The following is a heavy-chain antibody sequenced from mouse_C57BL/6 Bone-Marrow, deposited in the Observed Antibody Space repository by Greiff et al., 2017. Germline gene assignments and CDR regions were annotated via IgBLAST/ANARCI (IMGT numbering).Heavy chain of an antibody. CDR1: GYTFTDHT. J-gene: IGHJ3*01. V-gene: IGHV1-78*01. CDR3: ARERGNGYPAWFAY. CDR2: IYPRDGST. D-gene: IGHD2-2*01. Sequence: VKLVESDAELVKPGASVKISCKVSGYTFTDHTIHWMKQRPEQGLEWIGYIYPRDGSTKYNEKFKGKATLTADKSSSTAYMQLNSLTSEDSAVYFCARERGNGYPAWFAYWGQGTLVTVSA.